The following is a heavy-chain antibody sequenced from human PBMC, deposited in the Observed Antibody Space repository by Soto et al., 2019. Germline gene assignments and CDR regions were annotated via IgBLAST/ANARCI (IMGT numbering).Heavy chain of an antibody. Sequence: ASVKVSCKASGYALTSYGISWVRQAPGQGLEWMGWISAYNGNTNYAQKLQGRVTMTTDTSTNTAYMELRSLRSDDTAVYYCASPSATGWYFDLCGRAPLVTVSS. CDR1: GYALTSYG. CDR2: ISAYNGNT. J-gene: IGHJ2*01. D-gene: IGHD2-15*01. V-gene: IGHV1-18*01. CDR3: ASPSATGWYFDL.